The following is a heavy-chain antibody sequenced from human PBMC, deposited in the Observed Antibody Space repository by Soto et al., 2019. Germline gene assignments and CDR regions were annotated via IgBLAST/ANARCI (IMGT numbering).Heavy chain of an antibody. Sequence: EVQLVESGGDLVQPGRSLRLSCAASGFTFDDYAMHWVRLAPGKGLEWVSGISWKSGDIYYADSVKGRFTISRDNAKNSLYLPMNSLIPDDTAMYYWANEAMHVLLGSTDGAGGMAVWGQGTTVTVSS. V-gene: IGHV3-9*01. CDR1: GFTFDDYA. CDR2: ISWKSGDI. CDR3: ANEAMHVLLGSTDGAGGMAV. D-gene: IGHD1-26*01. J-gene: IGHJ6*02.